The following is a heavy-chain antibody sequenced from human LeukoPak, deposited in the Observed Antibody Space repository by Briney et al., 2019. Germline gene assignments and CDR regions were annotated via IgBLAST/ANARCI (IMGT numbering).Heavy chain of an antibody. J-gene: IGHJ4*02. CDR2: IYPGDSDT. CDR1: GYSFTTYW. D-gene: IGHD5-24*01. Sequence: RGESLKISCKGSGYSFTTYWIAWVRQMPGKGLDWMGIIYPGDSDTTYSPSFQGQVTISADRSISTAYLQWSSLKASDTAMYYCARLRGGDGYNTYYFDYWGQGTLVTVSS. CDR3: ARLRGGDGYNTYYFDY. V-gene: IGHV5-51*01.